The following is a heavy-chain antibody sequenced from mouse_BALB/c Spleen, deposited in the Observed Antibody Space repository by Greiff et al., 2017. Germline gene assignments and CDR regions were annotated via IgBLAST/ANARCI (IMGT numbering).Heavy chain of an antibody. D-gene: IGHD1-1*01. V-gene: IGHV5-17*02. CDR2: ISSGSSTI. J-gene: IGHJ4*01. Sequence: EVHLVESGGGLVQPGGSRKLSCAASGFTFSSFGMHWVRQAPEKGLEWVAYISSGSSTIYYADTVKGRFTISRDNPKNTLFLQMTSLRSEDTAMYYCASYYYGSKGTHYAMDYWGQGTSVTVSS. CDR3: ASYYYGSKGTHYAMDY. CDR1: GFTFSSFG.